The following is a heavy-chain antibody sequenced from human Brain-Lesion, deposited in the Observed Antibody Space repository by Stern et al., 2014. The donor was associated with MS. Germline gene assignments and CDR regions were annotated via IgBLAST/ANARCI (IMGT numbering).Heavy chain of an antibody. Sequence: VQLVESGPGLVKPSQTLSLTCTVSGGSISSGNYYWNWIRQHPGKGLEWIGSIYHSGSTYYNPPLKSRVTTSVDTSKNQFSLKLSSVTAADTAVYYCARGSREVLLPRFYFDYWGQGTLVTVSS. D-gene: IGHD3-3*01. CDR1: GGSISSGNYY. CDR3: ARGSREVLLPRFYFDY. J-gene: IGHJ4*02. CDR2: IYHSGST. V-gene: IGHV4-31*03.